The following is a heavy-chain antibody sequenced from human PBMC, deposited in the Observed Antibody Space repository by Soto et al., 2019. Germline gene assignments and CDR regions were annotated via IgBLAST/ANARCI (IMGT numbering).Heavy chain of an antibody. D-gene: IGHD4-4*01. CDR2: IGGGGGST. V-gene: IGHV3-23*01. CDR1: GFTFSSYA. CDR3: AKDRSAYSKDY. Sequence: EVQLLESGGGLVQPGGSLRLSCAASGFTFSSYAMSWVRQAPGKGLEWVSGIGGGGGSTYYADSVKGRFTISRDNSKNTLYLQMNSLRAEDTAVYYCAKDRSAYSKDYWGQGTLVTVSS. J-gene: IGHJ4*02.